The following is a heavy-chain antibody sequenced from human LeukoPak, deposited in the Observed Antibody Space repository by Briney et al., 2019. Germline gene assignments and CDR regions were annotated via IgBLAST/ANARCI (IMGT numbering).Heavy chain of an antibody. CDR3: AKDYCSGGSCYPYYFDY. V-gene: IGHV3-30*18. Sequence: GGSLRLSCAASGFTFSSYSMNWVRQAPGKGLEWVAVISYDGSNKYYADSVKGRFTISRDNSKNTLYLQMNSLRAEDTAVYYCAKDYCSGGSCYPYYFDYWGQGTLVTVSS. D-gene: IGHD2-15*01. CDR2: ISYDGSNK. J-gene: IGHJ4*02. CDR1: GFTFSSYS.